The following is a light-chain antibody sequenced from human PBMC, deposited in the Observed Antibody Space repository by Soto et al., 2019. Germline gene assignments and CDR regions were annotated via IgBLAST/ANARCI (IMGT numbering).Light chain of an antibody. J-gene: IGKJ4*01. CDR3: QQYASSPLT. V-gene: IGKV3-20*01. CDR1: QSVGRDY. Sequence: EIVLTQSPGTLSVSPGERATLSCRASQSVGRDYLAWYQQKPGQAPRLLIHGASSRATGIPDRFSGSGSGTDFTLTISRLEPEDFAVYYCQQYASSPLTFGGGVKVETK. CDR2: GAS.